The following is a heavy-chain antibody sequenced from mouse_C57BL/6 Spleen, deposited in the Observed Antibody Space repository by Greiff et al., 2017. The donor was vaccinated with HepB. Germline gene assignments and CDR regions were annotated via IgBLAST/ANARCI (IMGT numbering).Heavy chain of an antibody. CDR1: GYSFTDYN. D-gene: IGHD1-1*01. CDR2: INPNYGTT. CDR3: ARLFSITTVVASYYYAMDY. V-gene: IGHV1-39*01. J-gene: IGHJ4*01. Sequence: VQLKQSGPELVKPGASVKISCKASGYSFTDYNMNWVKQSNGKSLEWIGVINPNYGTTSYNQKFKGKATLTVDQSSSTAYMQLNSLTSEDSAVYYCARLFSITTVVASYYYAMDYWGQGTSVTVSS.